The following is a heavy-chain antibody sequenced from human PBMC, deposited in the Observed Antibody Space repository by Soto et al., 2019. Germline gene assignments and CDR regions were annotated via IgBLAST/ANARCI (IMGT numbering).Heavy chain of an antibody. Sequence: GGSLRLSCAASGFTFSSHSINWVRQAPGKGLEWVSYISSSSSTIYYADSVKGRFTISRDNAKNSLYLQMNSLRAEDTAVYYCARGGGCSGGSCNFDYWGQGTLVTVSS. CDR3: ARGGGCSGGSCNFDY. D-gene: IGHD2-15*01. CDR1: GFTFSSHS. J-gene: IGHJ4*02. V-gene: IGHV3-48*01. CDR2: ISSSSSTI.